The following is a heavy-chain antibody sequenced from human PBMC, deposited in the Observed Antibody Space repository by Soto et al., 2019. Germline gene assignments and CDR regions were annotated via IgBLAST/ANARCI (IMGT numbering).Heavy chain of an antibody. V-gene: IGHV1-2*02. Sequence: ASVKVSCKASGYTFTGYYMHWVRQAPGQGLEWIGWINPNSGGTNYAQKFQGRVTMTRDTSISTAYMELSRLRSDDTAVYYCARSGSGNRDYFDYWGQGTLVTVSS. CDR2: INPNSGGT. CDR1: GYTFTGYY. CDR3: ARSGSGNRDYFDY. J-gene: IGHJ4*02. D-gene: IGHD3-3*01.